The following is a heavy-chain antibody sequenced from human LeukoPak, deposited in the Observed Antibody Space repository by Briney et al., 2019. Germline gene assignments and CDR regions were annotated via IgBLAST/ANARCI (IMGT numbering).Heavy chain of an antibody. CDR2: IYTSGST. V-gene: IGHV4-4*07. Sequence: SETLSLTCTVSGGSISRYYWSWIRQPAGKGLEWIGRIYTSGSTNYNPSLKSRVTMSVDTSKNQFSLKLSSVTAADTAVYYCARQSMTTVTTRFDPWGQGTLVTVSS. CDR3: ARQSMTTVTTRFDP. J-gene: IGHJ5*02. D-gene: IGHD4-17*01. CDR1: GGSISRYY.